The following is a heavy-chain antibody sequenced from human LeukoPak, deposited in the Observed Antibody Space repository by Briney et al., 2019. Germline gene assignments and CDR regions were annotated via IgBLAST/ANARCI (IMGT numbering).Heavy chain of an antibody. CDR3: ARDSGEQLVPEHYDY. Sequence: GGSLRLSCAASGFTFSSYWMSWVRQAPGKGLEWVSSISSSSSYIYYADSVKGRFTISRDNAKNSLYLQMNSLRAEDTAVYYCARDSGEQLVPEHYDYWGQGTLVTVSS. CDR2: ISSSSSYI. J-gene: IGHJ4*02. CDR1: GFTFSSYW. V-gene: IGHV3-21*01. D-gene: IGHD6-6*01.